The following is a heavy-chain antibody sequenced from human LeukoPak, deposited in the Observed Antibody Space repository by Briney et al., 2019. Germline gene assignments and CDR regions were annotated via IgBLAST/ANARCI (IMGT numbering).Heavy chain of an antibody. CDR2: IYYSGST. V-gene: IGHV4-30-4*01. CDR3: ARVGSPRWDYYYGMDV. J-gene: IGHJ6*02. D-gene: IGHD3-10*01. Sequence: SETLSLTCTVSGGSISSGDYCWSWIRQPPGKGLEWIGYIYYSGSTYYNPSLKSRVTISVDTSKNQFSLKLSSVTAADTAVYYCARVGSPRWDYYYGMDVWGQGTTVTVSS. CDR1: GGSISSGDYC.